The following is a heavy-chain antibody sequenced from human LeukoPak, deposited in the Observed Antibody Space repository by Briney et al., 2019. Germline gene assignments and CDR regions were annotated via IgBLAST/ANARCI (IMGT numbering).Heavy chain of an antibody. CDR2: ISSSSSYI. CDR3: VREALIDSSGYYYYYYGMDV. J-gene: IGHJ6*02. CDR1: GFTFSSYS. Sequence: GGSLRLSCAASGFTFSSYSMNWVRQAPGEGLEWVSSISSSSSYIYYADSVKGRFTISRDNAKNSLYLQMNSLRAEDTAVYYCVREALIDSSGYYYYYYGMDVWGQGTTVTVSS. D-gene: IGHD3-22*01. V-gene: IGHV3-21*01.